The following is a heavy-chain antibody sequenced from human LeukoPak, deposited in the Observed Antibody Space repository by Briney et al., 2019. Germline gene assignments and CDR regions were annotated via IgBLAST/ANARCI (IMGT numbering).Heavy chain of an antibody. Sequence: SETLSLTCTVSGGSISSGSYYWSWIRQPAGKGLEWIGRIYTSGSTNYNPSLKSRVTISVDTSKNQFSLKLSSVTAADTAVYYCARGSLWFGELSTHWFDPWGQGTLVTVSS. D-gene: IGHD3-10*01. V-gene: IGHV4-61*02. CDR1: GGSISSGSYY. J-gene: IGHJ5*02. CDR3: ARGSLWFGELSTHWFDP. CDR2: IYTSGST.